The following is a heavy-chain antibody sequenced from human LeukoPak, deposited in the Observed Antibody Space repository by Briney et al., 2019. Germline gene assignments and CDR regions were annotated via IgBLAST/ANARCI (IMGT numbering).Heavy chain of an antibody. Sequence: GSLRLSCAASGITVSSSYMNWVRQAPGKELEWVSIVYSGGTTYHADSVKGRFTISRDISKNTVYLQMNSLRAEDTAIYYCARGGPGYSYGYDWGQGTLVTVSS. CDR3: ARGGPGYSYGYD. CDR1: GITVSSSY. CDR2: VYSGGTT. V-gene: IGHV3-66*01. J-gene: IGHJ4*02. D-gene: IGHD5-18*01.